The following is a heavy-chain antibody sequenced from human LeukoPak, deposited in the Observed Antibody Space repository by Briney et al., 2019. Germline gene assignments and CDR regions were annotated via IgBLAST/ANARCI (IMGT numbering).Heavy chain of an antibody. J-gene: IGHJ3*02. V-gene: IGHV3-7*01. CDR1: GFTFSSYW. CDR2: IKQDGSGK. Sequence: GGSLRLSCVASGFTFSSYWMSWVRRAPGKGLEGVANIKQDGSGKYCVDSVKGRFTISRDNAKNSLYLQMNSVRAEDTAVHYCARGGGYSGYDYSFAFDIWGQGTMVTVSS. CDR3: ARGGGYSGYDYSFAFDI. D-gene: IGHD5-12*01.